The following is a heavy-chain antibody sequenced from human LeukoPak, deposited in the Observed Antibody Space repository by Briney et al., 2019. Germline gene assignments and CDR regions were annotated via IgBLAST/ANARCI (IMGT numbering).Heavy chain of an antibody. CDR3: AKHYAGNSMGAFEI. CDR2: ITGSGGNT. D-gene: IGHD4-23*01. V-gene: IGHV3-23*01. J-gene: IGHJ3*02. Sequence: GGSLRLSCAASGFTFSKYSMSWVRQAPGQGLEWVSAITGSGGNTNYADSVKGRFTISRDNSMNTLYLQVNTPRAEDAAVYYCAKHYAGNSMGAFEIWGQGTMVTVSS. CDR1: GFTFSKYS.